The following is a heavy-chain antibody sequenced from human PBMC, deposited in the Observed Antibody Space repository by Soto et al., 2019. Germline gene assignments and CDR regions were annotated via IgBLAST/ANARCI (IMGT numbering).Heavy chain of an antibody. V-gene: IGHV3-48*01. CDR1: GFTFSSYS. J-gene: IGHJ4*02. Sequence: GGSLRLSCAASGFTFSSYSMNWVRQAPGKGLEWVSYITSSSSTIYYADSVKGRFTISRDNAKNTLYLQMNSLRAEDTAVYYCAKDRTPIVVVPAAMDYWGQGTLVTVSS. CDR2: ITSSSSTI. CDR3: AKDRTPIVVVPAAMDY. D-gene: IGHD2-2*01.